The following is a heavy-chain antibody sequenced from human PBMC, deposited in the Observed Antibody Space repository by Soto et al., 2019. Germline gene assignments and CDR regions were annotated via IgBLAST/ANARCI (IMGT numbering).Heavy chain of an antibody. Sequence: GGSLRLSCSASGFTFSSYAMHWVRQAPGKGLEYVSAISSNGGSTYYADSVKGRFTISRDNSKNTLYLQMSSLRAEDTAVYYCVSGIAAAGYYYYGMDVWGQGTTVTVSS. V-gene: IGHV3-64D*06. CDR2: ISSNGGST. CDR3: VSGIAAAGYYYYGMDV. D-gene: IGHD6-13*01. CDR1: GFTFSSYA. J-gene: IGHJ6*02.